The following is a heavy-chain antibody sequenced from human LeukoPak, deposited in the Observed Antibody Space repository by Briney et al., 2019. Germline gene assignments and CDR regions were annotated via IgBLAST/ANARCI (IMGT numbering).Heavy chain of an antibody. V-gene: IGHV3-33*01. CDR3: ARDREYYYGSGSFDH. CDR1: GFTFSSYG. CDR2: IWYDGSNK. D-gene: IGHD3-10*01. J-gene: IGHJ4*02. Sequence: PGGSLRLSCAASGFTFSSYGMHWVRQAPGKGLEWVAVIWYDGSNKYYADSVKGRFTISRDNSKNTLYLQMNSLRAEDTAVYYCARDREYYYGSGSFDHWGQGTLVTVSS.